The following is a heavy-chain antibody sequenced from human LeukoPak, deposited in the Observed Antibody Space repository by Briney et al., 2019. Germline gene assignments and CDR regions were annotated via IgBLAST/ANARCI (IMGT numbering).Heavy chain of an antibody. J-gene: IGHJ4*02. CDR3: ARETSSRFFDY. V-gene: IGHV1-46*01. CDR1: GYTFTSYY. CDR2: INPSGGST. Sequence: ASVKVSCKASGYTFTSYYMHWVRQAPGQGLEWMGIINPSGGSTSYAQKFQGRVTMTRDTSTSTVYMELSNLRSDDTAVYYCARETSSRFFDYWGQGTLLTVSS.